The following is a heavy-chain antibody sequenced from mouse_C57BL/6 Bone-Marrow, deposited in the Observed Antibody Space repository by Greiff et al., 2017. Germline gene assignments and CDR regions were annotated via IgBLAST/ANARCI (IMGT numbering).Heavy chain of an antibody. J-gene: IGHJ3*01. CDR3: ARQRRTGTVPFAY. CDR2: ISGGGGNT. CDR1: GFTFSSYT. D-gene: IGHD4-1*01. Sequence: EVTLVESGGGLVKPGGSLQLSCAASGFTFSSYTMSWVRQTPEKRLEWVATISGGGGNTYYPDSVKGRFTISRDNAKNTLYLQMSSLRSEDTALYYCARQRRTGTVPFAYWGQGTLVTVSA. V-gene: IGHV5-9*01.